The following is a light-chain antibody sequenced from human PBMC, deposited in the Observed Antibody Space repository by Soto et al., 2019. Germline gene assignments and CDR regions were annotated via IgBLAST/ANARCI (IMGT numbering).Light chain of an antibody. Sequence: DIQMTQSPSSLSASVGDRVTITCQASQGISIYVNWYKQRPGKAPEVLIYDASNLARGVPSRFSGSGSGTDFTLTITGLRPEDFATYYGQQRDTLLTFGGGPTVEL. V-gene: IGKV1-33*01. CDR2: DAS. CDR3: QQRDTLLT. J-gene: IGKJ4*01. CDR1: QGISIY.